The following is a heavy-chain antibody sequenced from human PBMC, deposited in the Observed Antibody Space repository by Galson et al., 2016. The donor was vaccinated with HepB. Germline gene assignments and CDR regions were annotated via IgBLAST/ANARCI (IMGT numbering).Heavy chain of an antibody. D-gene: IGHD5-12*01. V-gene: IGHV3-11*06. CDR3: ARRNQRGYSGYDAGYYYYGLDV. J-gene: IGHJ6*02. CDR1: GFTFSDYY. CDR2: ISSSSRYT. Sequence: SLRLSCAASGFTFSDYYMNWIRQAPGKGLEWVSYISSSSRYTNHADSVKGRFTISRDNAKNSLFLQMNSLRVEDTAVYYCARRNQRGYSGYDAGYYYYGLDVWGQGTTVTVSS.